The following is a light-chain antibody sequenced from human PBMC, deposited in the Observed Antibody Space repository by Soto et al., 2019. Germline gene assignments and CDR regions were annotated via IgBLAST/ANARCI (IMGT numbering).Light chain of an antibody. CDR3: SSYTSAFTLV. Sequence: QSALTQPASVSGSPGQSITISCTGTSTDVGGYNYVSWYQQHPGKAPKLMIYEVTNRPSGFSYRFSASKSGNTASLTISGLQAEDEADYYCSSYTSAFTLVFGGGTKLTVL. CDR2: EVT. J-gene: IGLJ2*01. V-gene: IGLV2-14*01. CDR1: STDVGGYNY.